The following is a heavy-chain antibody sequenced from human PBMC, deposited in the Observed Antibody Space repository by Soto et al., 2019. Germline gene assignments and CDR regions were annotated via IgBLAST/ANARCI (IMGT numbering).Heavy chain of an antibody. Sequence: QEQLVESGGGVVQPGRSLRLSCAASGFALTPFAMHWVRQAPGKGLEWVAIISYDGSYRSYGDSVKGRFTIPRDNSENTLQLPMYALRSEPTAVYYRASYWDRGGGRNLCKFDLWRRGTPLTVSS. J-gene: IGHJ2*01. CDR3: ASYWDRGGGRNLCKFDL. CDR1: GFALTPFA. D-gene: IGHD1-26*01. V-gene: IGHV3-30-3*01. CDR2: ISYDGSYR.